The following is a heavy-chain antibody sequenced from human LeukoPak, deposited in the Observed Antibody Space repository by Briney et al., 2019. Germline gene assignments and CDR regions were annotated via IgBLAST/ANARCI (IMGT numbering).Heavy chain of an antibody. J-gene: IGHJ4*02. V-gene: IGHV4-34*01. Sequence: SETLSLTCAVYGGSFSGYYWSWIRQPPGKGLEWIGEINHSGSTNYNPSLKSRVTISVDTSKNQFSLKLSSVTAADTAVYYCARGSGDGGYCSGGSCYESPYYFDYWGQGTLVTVSS. D-gene: IGHD2-15*01. CDR1: GGSFSGYY. CDR2: INHSGST. CDR3: ARGSGDGGYCSGGSCYESPYYFDY.